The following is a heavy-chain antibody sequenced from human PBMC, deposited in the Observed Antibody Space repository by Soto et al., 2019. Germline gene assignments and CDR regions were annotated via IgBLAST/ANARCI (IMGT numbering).Heavy chain of an antibody. CDR2: IDPSDSYT. J-gene: IGHJ6*02. CDR3: ARGIAAAGMAAYYYYYGMDV. D-gene: IGHD6-13*01. CDR1: GYSFTSYW. Sequence: GESLKISCKGSGYSFTSYWIGWVRQMPGKGLEWMGRIDPSDSYTNYSPSFQGHVTISADKSISTAYLQWSSLKASDTAMYYCARGIAAAGMAAYYYYYGMDVWGQGTTVTAP. V-gene: IGHV5-10-1*01.